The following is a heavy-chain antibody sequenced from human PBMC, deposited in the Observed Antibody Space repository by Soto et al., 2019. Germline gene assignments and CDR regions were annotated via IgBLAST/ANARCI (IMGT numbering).Heavy chain of an antibody. CDR3: ARGSNVLTGYPYDY. Sequence: GGSLRLSCAASGFTVSSYYMSWVRQAPGKGLEWVSIIYIGDTAYYADSVKGRFTVSRDSSKNTLFLQMNSLRVEDTAVYYCARGSNVLTGYPYDYWGQGTLVTVSS. CDR2: IYIGDTA. D-gene: IGHD3-9*01. J-gene: IGHJ4*02. CDR1: GFTVSSYY. V-gene: IGHV3-53*01.